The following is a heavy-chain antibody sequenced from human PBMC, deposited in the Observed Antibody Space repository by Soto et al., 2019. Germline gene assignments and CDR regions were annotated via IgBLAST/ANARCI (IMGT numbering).Heavy chain of an antibody. D-gene: IGHD3-22*01. CDR2: FDPEDGET. Sequence: ASVKVSCKVSGYTLTELSMHWVRQAPGKGLEWMGGFDPEDGETIYAQKFQGRVTMTEDTSTDTAYMKLSSLRSEDTAVYYCATVTYYYDSRRVPTAKTFDYWGQGTLVTVSS. J-gene: IGHJ4*02. CDR1: GYTLTELS. CDR3: ATVTYYYDSRRVPTAKTFDY. V-gene: IGHV1-24*01.